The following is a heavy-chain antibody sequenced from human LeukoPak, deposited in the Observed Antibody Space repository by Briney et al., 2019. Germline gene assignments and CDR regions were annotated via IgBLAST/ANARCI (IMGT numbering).Heavy chain of an antibody. V-gene: IGHV1-8*01. J-gene: IGHJ5*02. CDR1: EYTFTSYD. CDR3: ARPASIAARTNWFYP. CDR2: MNPNSGNT. D-gene: IGHD6-6*01. Sequence: ASVKVSCKASEYTFTSYDINWARQATGQGLEWMGWMNPNSGNTGYAQKFQDRVTMTRNTSISTAYMELSSLRSEDTAVYYCARPASIAARTNWFYPWAQGTLVTVSS.